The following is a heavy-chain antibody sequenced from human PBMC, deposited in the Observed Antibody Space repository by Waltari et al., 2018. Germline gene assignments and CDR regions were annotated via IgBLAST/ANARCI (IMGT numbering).Heavy chain of an antibody. CDR3: GNIRAFDI. CDR2: IYSGGGT. V-gene: IGHV3-53*01. CDR1: GFTVSNNY. D-gene: IGHD1-20*01. J-gene: IGHJ3*02. Sequence: EVQLVESGGGLIQPGGSLRISCAAAGFTVSNNYITWVRQAPGNGLEWVSVIYSGGGTYYADSVRGRFTISRDKVKNTVYLQMNSLRAEDTAVYYCGNIRAFDIWGQGTMVTVSS.